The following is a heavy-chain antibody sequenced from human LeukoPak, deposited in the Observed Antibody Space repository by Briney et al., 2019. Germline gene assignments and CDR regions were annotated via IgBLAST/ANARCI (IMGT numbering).Heavy chain of an antibody. J-gene: IGHJ4*02. Sequence: SETLSLTCTVSGASISSYYWSWIRLPPGKGLQWIGHIYYTGSTNYHPSLKSRVTMSVHTSKNQFSLNLNSVTAADTAVYYCARDSSGYPYWGQGTLVTVSS. CDR3: ARDSSGYPY. CDR2: IYYTGST. D-gene: IGHD3-22*01. V-gene: IGHV4-59*01. CDR1: GASISSYY.